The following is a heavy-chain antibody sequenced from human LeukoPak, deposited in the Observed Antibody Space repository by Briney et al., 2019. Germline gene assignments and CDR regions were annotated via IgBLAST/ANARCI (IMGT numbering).Heavy chain of an antibody. CDR2: IKQDGSEK. CDR3: ARDRGYGSGSYYNGYFDY. CDR1: GFTFSSYW. J-gene: IGHJ4*02. V-gene: IGHV3-7*01. Sequence: GGSLRLSCAASGFTFSSYWMSWVRQAPGKGLEWVANIKQDGSEKYYVDSVKGRFTISRDNAKNSLYLQMNSLRAEDTAVYYCARDRGYGSGSYYNGYFDYWGQGTLVTVSS. D-gene: IGHD3-10*01.